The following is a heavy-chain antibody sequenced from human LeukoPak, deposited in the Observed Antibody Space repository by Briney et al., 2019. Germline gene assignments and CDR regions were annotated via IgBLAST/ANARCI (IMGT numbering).Heavy chain of an antibody. Sequence: SETLSLTCTVSGGSISSGGYYWSWIRQHPGKGLEWIGYIYYSGSTYYNPSLKSRVTISADTSKNQFSLKLSSVTAADTAVYYCARDYRYYDSSGYLDYWGQGTLVTVSS. J-gene: IGHJ4*02. D-gene: IGHD3-22*01. V-gene: IGHV4-31*03. CDR3: ARDYRYYDSSGYLDY. CDR2: IYYSGST. CDR1: GGSISSGGYY.